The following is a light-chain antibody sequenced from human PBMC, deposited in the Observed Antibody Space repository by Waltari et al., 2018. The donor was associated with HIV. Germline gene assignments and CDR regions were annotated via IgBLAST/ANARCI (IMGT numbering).Light chain of an antibody. J-gene: IGLJ1*01. Sequence: QSALTQPPSASGSPGQSVAISCTGTSSDIGGYNYVSWYQQHPGKAPKLMIFEVTKRPSGIPDRFSGSKSGTSATLGITGLQTGDEADYYCGTWDSRLSAFVLGTGTSVTVL. CDR2: EVT. CDR1: SSDIGGYNY. CDR3: GTWDSRLSAFV. V-gene: IGLV2-8*01.